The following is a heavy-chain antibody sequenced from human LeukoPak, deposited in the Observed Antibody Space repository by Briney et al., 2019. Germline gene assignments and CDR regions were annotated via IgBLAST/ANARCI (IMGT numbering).Heavy chain of an antibody. Sequence: PSQTLSLTCTVSGGSVSSGSYYWSWIRQPAGKGLEWIGRIYTSGSTNYNPSLKSRVTISLDTSKNQFSLKLNSVIAADTAVYYCAGRYYTDWYFDLWGRGTLVTVSS. CDR2: IYTSGST. D-gene: IGHD2-2*02. V-gene: IGHV4-61*02. CDR1: GGSVSSGSYY. CDR3: AGRYYTDWYFDL. J-gene: IGHJ2*01.